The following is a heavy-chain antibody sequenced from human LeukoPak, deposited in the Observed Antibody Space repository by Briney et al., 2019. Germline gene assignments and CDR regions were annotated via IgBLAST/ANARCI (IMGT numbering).Heavy chain of an antibody. CDR2: ISAYYGRT. CDR3: ARWGASPNDF. D-gene: IGHD3-16*01. CDR1: GYIFINHG. J-gene: IGHJ4*02. V-gene: IGHV1-18*01. Sequence: ASVKVSCKASGYIFINHGIAWVRQAPGQGLQYMGWISAYYGRTDYAQNLQGRVTMTTDTATTTAYMELRSLTPDDTAVYFCARWGASPNDFWGQGTLVTVSS.